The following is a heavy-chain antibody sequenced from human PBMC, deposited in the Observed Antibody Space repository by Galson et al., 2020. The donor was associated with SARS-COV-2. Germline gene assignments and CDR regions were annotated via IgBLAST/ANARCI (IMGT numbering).Heavy chain of an antibody. Sequence: SETLSLTCTVSGGSISSSSYYWGWIRQPPGKGLEWIGSIYYSGSTYYNPSLKSRVTISVDTSKNQFSLKLSSVTAADTTVYYCARWSVVVPAAILPNMDVWGKGTTVTVSS. CDR3: ARWSVVVPAAILPNMDV. V-gene: IGHV4-39*01. D-gene: IGHD2-2*02. CDR2: IYYSGST. J-gene: IGHJ6*03. CDR1: GGSISSSSYY.